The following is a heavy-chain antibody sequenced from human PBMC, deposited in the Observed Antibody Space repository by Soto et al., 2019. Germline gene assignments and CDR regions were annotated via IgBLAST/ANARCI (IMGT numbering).Heavy chain of an antibody. J-gene: IGHJ4*02. CDR1: GYTFSNFW. CDR2: IYPGDSET. CDR3: ARSPRSSPYFDY. D-gene: IGHD6-13*01. V-gene: IGHV5-51*01. Sequence: PGESLKISSQCSGYTFSNFWIAWVRQLPGKGLEYMGIIYPGDSETRYSPSFHGKVTISADRSIGTAYLQWSSLEASDSAFYFCARSPRSSPYFDYWGQGALVTVSS.